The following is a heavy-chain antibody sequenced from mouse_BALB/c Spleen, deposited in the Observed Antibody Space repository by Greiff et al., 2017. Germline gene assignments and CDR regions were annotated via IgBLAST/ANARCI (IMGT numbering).Heavy chain of an antibody. D-gene: IGHD2-10*02. CDR2: INPDSSTI. J-gene: IGHJ3*01. CDR3: ARSYGNYETWFAY. CDR1: GFDFSRYW. V-gene: IGHV4-1*02. Sequence: EVKLMESGGGLVQPGGSLKLSCAASGFDFSRYWMSWVRQAPGKGLEWIGEINPDSSTINYTPSLKDKFIISRDNAKNTLYLQMSKVRSEDTALYYCARSYGNYETWFAYWGQGTLVTVSA.